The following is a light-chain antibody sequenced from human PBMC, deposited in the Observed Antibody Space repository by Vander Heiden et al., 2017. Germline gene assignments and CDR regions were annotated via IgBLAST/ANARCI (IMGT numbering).Light chain of an antibody. V-gene: IGLV2-14*01. CDR1: SRDGGGDKY. Sequence: QSALTHPASVSGSPGQSIPISCTGPSRDGGGDKYVSWYQPHPGKATKLMIYEGSSRPSGVANRFAGSKAGNTASPTISGLQGGDEADYYCSSYTSSSTQVFGTGTKVTVL. CDR3: SSYTSSSTQV. CDR2: EGS. J-gene: IGLJ1*01.